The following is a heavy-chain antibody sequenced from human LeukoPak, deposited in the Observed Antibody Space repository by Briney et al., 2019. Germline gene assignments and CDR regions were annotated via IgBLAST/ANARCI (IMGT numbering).Heavy chain of an antibody. J-gene: IGHJ5*02. Sequence: SETLSLTCTVSGGSISSSSYYWGWIRQPPGKGLEWIGSIDYSGSTYYNPSLKSRVTISVYTSKNQCSLKLSSLTDAAPAGYYCARESDRYCFSTSCPNWYDPWGQGTLVTVSS. V-gene: IGHV4-39*07. CDR3: ARESDRYCFSTSCPNWYDP. CDR1: GGSISSSSYY. D-gene: IGHD2-2*01. CDR2: IDYSGST.